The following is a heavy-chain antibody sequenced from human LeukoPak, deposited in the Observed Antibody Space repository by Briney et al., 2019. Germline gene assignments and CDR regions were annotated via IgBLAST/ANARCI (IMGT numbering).Heavy chain of an antibody. J-gene: IGHJ4*02. D-gene: IGHD1-1*01. V-gene: IGHV3-48*01. CDR2: ISSSSSTI. CDR1: GFTFSTYS. CDR3: ARCTTGRTFGSLREIKRSREIDY. Sequence: PGGSLRLSCSASGFTFSTYSLKWVRQAPGKGLEWLSYISSSSSTIYYADSVKGRFTISRDNAKNSLYLQMNSLRVEDTAVYYCARCTTGRTFGSLREIKRSREIDYWGQGTLVTVSS.